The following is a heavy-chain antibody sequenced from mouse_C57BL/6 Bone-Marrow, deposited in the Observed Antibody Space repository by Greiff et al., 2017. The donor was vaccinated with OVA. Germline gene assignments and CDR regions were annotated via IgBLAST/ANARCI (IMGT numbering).Heavy chain of an antibody. V-gene: IGHV1-82*01. J-gene: IGHJ1*03. D-gene: IGHD2-5*01. CDR3: AKRGYSNDWYFDV. CDR1: GYAFSSSW. CDR2: IYPGDGDT. Sequence: QVQLQQSGPELVKPGASVKISCKASGYAFSSSWMNWVKQTPGKGLEWIGRIYPGDGDTNYNEKFKGKATLTADKSSSTAYMELRSLTSKDSAVYMCAKRGYSNDWYFDVWGTGTTVTVSS.